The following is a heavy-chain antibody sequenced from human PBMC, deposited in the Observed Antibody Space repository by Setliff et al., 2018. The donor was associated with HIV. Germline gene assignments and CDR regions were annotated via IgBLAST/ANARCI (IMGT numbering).Heavy chain of an antibody. D-gene: IGHD3-3*01. Sequence: PGGSLRLSCAASGFKFDDYTMHWVRQVPGKGLEWVSLISWDGGSTYYADSVKGRFTISRDNSKNSLYLQLNSLRTEDTALYYCAKDRQSFDYFDYWGQGTLVTVSS. V-gene: IGHV3-43*01. J-gene: IGHJ4*02. CDR3: AKDRQSFDYFDY. CDR1: GFKFDDYT. CDR2: ISWDGGST.